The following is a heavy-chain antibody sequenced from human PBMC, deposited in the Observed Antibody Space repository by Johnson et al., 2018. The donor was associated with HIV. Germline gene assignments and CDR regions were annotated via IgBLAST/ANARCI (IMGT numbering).Heavy chain of an antibody. D-gene: IGHD1-26*01. V-gene: IGHV3-30*04. Sequence: QMLLVESGGGVVQPGRSLRLSCAASGFTFSSYAMHWVRQAPGKGLEWVAVIAYDGSNKYYADSVKGRITISRDNSKNTLHLHMNSLRPEDTAVYYCAKDLFTEREDDVFDVWGQGTMVTVSS. CDR2: IAYDGSNK. J-gene: IGHJ3*01. CDR3: AKDLFTEREDDVFDV. CDR1: GFTFSSYA.